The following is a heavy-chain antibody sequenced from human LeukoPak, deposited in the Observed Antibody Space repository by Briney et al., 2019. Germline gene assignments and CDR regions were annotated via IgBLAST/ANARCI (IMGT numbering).Heavy chain of an antibody. CDR1: GFTFTNYY. J-gene: IGHJ4*02. CDR2: ISSGGSTV. V-gene: IGHV3-11*01. Sequence: PGGSLRLSCAASGFTFTNYYFSWIRQAPGKGLEWVSYISSGGSTVYYADSVKGRFTISRDNAKNSLYLQMNSLRADDTAMYYCARGGSLRGALFDYWGQGTLVTVSS. D-gene: IGHD1-26*01. CDR3: ARGGSLRGALFDY.